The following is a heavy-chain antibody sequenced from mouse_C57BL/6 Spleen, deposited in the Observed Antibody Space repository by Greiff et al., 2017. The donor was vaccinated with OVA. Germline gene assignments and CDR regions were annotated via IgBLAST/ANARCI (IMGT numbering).Heavy chain of an antibody. CDR1: GFNINDYS. J-gene: IGHJ3*01. Sequence: EVKLQESGAELVKPGASVKLSCTASGFNINDYSMHWVKQRTEQGLEWIGRIDPEGGETKYAQKFQGKATITADTSSNTAYLQLSRLTSEDTAVYYCTGSNLPAWFAYWGQGTLVTVSA. V-gene: IGHV14-2*01. CDR2: IDPEGGET. D-gene: IGHD2-5*01. CDR3: TGSNLPAWFAY.